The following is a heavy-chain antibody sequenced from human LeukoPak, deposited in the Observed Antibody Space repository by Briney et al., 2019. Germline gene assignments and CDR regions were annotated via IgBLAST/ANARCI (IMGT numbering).Heavy chain of an antibody. CDR2: IYYSGIT. Sequence: SETLSLTCTVSGGSINNYFWSWIRQPPGKGLEWIGYIYYSGITSYNPSLRSRVTISVDTSKNQFSLKLSSVTAADTAVYYCARVPRAAEGDYFDYWGQGTLVTVSS. CDR1: GGSINNYF. J-gene: IGHJ4*02. D-gene: IGHD6-13*01. CDR3: ARVPRAAEGDYFDY. V-gene: IGHV4-59*01.